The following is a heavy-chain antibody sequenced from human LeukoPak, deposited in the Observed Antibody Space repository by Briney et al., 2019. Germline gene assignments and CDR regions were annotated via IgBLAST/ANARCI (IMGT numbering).Heavy chain of an antibody. CDR1: GFTFSSHW. CDR2: IKQDGSEK. J-gene: IGHJ4*02. Sequence: GGSLRLSCAASGFTFSSHWMSWVRQAPGKGLEWVANIKQDGSEKYYVDSVKGRFTISRDNAKNSLYLQMNSLRAEDTAVYYCARGVAYLFDYWGQGTLVTVSS. CDR3: ARGVAYLFDY. V-gene: IGHV3-7*04. D-gene: IGHD5-12*01.